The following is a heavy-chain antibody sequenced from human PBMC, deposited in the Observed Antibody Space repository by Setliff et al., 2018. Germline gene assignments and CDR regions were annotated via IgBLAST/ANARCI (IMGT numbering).Heavy chain of an antibody. D-gene: IGHD3-16*02. Sequence: GESLKISCAASGFTLRSYWMSWVRQAPGKGLEWVANIKEDGSETYYGDSVKGRFTISRDNAKNSLYLQMNSLRVEDTAVYYCANSYRGYDDYPDYWGQGTLVTVSS. J-gene: IGHJ4*02. V-gene: IGHV3-7*03. CDR1: GFTLRSYW. CDR2: IKEDGSET. CDR3: ANSYRGYDDYPDY.